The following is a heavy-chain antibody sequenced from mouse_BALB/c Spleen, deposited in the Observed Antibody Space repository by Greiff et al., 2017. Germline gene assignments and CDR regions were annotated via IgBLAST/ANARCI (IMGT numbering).Heavy chain of an antibody. J-gene: IGHJ3*01. Sequence: EVKLQESGPELVKPGASVKMSCKASGYTFTSYVMHWVKQKPGQGLEWIGYINPYNDGTKYNEKFKGKATLTSDKSSSTAYMELSSLTSEDSAVYYCARGVWDKGFAYWGQGTLVTVSA. CDR2: INPYNDGT. CDR1: GYTFTSYV. CDR3: ARGVWDKGFAY. V-gene: IGHV1-14*01. D-gene: IGHD4-1*01.